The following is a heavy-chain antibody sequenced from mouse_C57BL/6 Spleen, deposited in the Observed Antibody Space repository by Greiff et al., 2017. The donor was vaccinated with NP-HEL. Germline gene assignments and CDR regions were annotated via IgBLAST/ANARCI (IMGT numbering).Heavy chain of an antibody. V-gene: IGHV1-39*01. J-gene: IGHJ2*01. CDR3: ARSITTVVATPFDY. CDR2: INPNYGTT. Sequence: EVQLQQSGPELVKPGASVKISCKASGYSFTDYNMNWVKQSHGQSLEWIGVINPNYGTTSYNQKFKGKATLTVDPSSSTAYMQLNSLTSEDSAVYYCARSITTVVATPFDYWGQGTTLTVAS. D-gene: IGHD1-1*01. CDR1: GYSFTDYN.